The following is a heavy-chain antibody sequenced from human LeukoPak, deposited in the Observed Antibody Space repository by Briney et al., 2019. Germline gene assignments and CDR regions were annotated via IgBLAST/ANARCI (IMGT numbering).Heavy chain of an antibody. CDR2: WHHSGIT. Sequence: SETLSLTCTVSGASIISGNYFWGWVRQPPGKRLEWIGSWHHSGITDYNPSLKSRVTIVADTSKNQFSLKLASVAAADSAVYFCARQYKFWGQGTLVTVSS. D-gene: IGHD1-14*01. CDR1: GASIISGNYF. CDR3: ARQYKF. J-gene: IGHJ4*02. V-gene: IGHV4-39*01.